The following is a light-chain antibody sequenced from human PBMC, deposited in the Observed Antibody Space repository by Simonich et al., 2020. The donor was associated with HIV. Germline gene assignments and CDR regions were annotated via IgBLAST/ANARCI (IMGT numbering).Light chain of an antibody. V-gene: IGKV3D-20*02. CDR1: QSVSSSY. Sequence: EIVLTQSPGTLSLSPGERATLSCRASQSVSSSYLAWYQQKPGLAPRLLIYDASSRATGIPDRCSGSGSGTDFTLTISSLEPEDFAVYYCQQRSNWPLFTFGPGTKVDIK. CDR2: DAS. J-gene: IGKJ3*01. CDR3: QQRSNWPLFT.